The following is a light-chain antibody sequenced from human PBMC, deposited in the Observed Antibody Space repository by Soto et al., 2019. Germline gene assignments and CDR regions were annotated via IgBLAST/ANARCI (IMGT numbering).Light chain of an antibody. J-gene: IGLJ2*01. Sequence: QAVVTQEPSLTVSPGGTVTLTCGSSTGAVTSGHYPYWFQQKPGQAPRTLIYDTSNKHSWTPARFSGSLLGGKAALTLSGAQPEDEAEYYCLLSYSGANEVFGGGTKVTVL. CDR1: TGAVTSGHY. CDR2: DTS. CDR3: LLSYSGANEV. V-gene: IGLV7-46*01.